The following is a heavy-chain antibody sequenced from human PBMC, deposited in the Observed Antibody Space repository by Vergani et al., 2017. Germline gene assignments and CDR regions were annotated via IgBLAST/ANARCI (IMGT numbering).Heavy chain of an antibody. Sequence: QLQLQESGPGLLKPSQTLSLTCTVSGDSISSDNLYWHWLRQPAGKGLEWIGRFYSSESTNYNPSLKSRVTMSVDTSKSQFSLRLTSVTAADSAIYYCAGDTHSWQRADRWGQGLLVSVSS. CDR2: FYSSEST. J-gene: IGHJ5*02. D-gene: IGHD6-13*01. CDR1: GDSISSDNLY. V-gene: IGHV4-61*02. CDR3: AGDTHSWQRADR.